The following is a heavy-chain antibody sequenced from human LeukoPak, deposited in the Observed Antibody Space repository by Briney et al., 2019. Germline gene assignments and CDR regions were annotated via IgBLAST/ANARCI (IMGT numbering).Heavy chain of an antibody. CDR2: IYTSGST. D-gene: IGHD3-3*01. J-gene: IGHJ4*02. CDR3: AREQDYDFWSGYSGTDY. Sequence: SQTLSLTCTVSGGSISSGSYYWSWIRQPAGKGLEWIGRIYTSGSTNYNPSLKSRVTISVDTSKNQFSLKLSSVTAADTAVYYCAREQDYDFWSGYSGTDYWGQGTLSPSPQ. V-gene: IGHV4-61*02. CDR1: GGSISSGSYY.